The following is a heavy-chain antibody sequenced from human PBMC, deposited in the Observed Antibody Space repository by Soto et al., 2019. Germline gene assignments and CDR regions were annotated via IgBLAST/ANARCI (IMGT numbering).Heavy chain of an antibody. CDR3: AKGTHKLLFSGWNDY. Sequence: GGSLRLSCAASGFTFSSYAMSWVRQAPGKGLEWVSAISGSGGSTYYADSVKGRFTISRDNSKNTLYLQMNSLRAEDTAVYYCAKGTHKLLFSGWNDYWGQGTLVTVSS. CDR2: ISGSGGST. V-gene: IGHV3-23*01. J-gene: IGHJ4*02. D-gene: IGHD6-19*01. CDR1: GFTFSSYA.